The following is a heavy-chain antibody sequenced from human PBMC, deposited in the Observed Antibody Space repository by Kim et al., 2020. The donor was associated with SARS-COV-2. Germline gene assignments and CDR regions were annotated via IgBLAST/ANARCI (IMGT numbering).Heavy chain of an antibody. Sequence: GGSLRLSCASSGFTFSNYDMHWVRQAPGKGLEWVAVISYDGSSKYYVDSVKGRFTISRDNSKNTLYLQMNILSAQDTAVYYCSKGVRSGWSLYFYL. D-gene: IGHD6-19*01. CDR3: SKGVRSGWSLYFYL. CDR1: GFTFSNYD. CDR2: ISYDGSSK. V-gene: IGHV3-30*18. J-gene: IGHJ2*01.